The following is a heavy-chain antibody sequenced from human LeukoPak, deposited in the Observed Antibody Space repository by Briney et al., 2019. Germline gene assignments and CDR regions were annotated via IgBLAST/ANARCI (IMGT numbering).Heavy chain of an antibody. CDR1: GFTVSSNY. V-gene: IGHV3-53*01. Sequence: GGSLRLSCAASGFTVSSNYTNWVRQAPGKGLEWVSVFYSGGSTHYADSVKGRFTISRDNSKNTLYLQMNSLRAEDTAVYYCARDQSVAVPPTNGFDIWGQGTMVTVSS. J-gene: IGHJ3*02. D-gene: IGHD6-19*01. CDR3: ARDQSVAVPPTNGFDI. CDR2: FYSGGST.